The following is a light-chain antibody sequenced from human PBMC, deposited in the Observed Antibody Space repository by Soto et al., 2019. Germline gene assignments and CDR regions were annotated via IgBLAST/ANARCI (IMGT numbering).Light chain of an antibody. CDR1: SSDVDVYNY. Sequence: QSVLTQPASVSGSPGQSITISCTSTSSDVDVYNYVSWYQQHPGKAPKLMIYDVTNRPSGISNRFSGSKSGNTASLTISGLQAEDEADYYCSSYTSSSTYVFGTGTKVTVL. CDR2: DVT. V-gene: IGLV2-14*01. J-gene: IGLJ1*01. CDR3: SSYTSSSTYV.